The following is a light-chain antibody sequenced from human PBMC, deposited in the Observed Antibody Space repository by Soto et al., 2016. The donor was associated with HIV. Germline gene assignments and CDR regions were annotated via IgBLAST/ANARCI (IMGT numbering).Light chain of an antibody. CDR1: QSLLNSDGFNS. Sequence: VMTQSPLSLPVTPGEPASISCRCSQSLLNSDGFNSLDWYLQKPGQSPQLLIYLGSHRASGVPDRFSGSGTGTDFTLKISRVEAEDVGVYYCMQTLQTQYTFGQGTRLEIK. V-gene: IGKV2-28*01. CDR2: LGS. J-gene: IGKJ2*01. CDR3: MQTLQTQYT.